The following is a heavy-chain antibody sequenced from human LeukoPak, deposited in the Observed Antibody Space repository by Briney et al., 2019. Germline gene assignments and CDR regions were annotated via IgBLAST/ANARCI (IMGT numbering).Heavy chain of an antibody. Sequence: SVTVSCKASGGVFTTYAISWVRQAPGQGLEWMGSIIPFLGTTNYAQKFQGRVTITADEPTRTAYMELTYVRSDDTAVYYCTIIPNVILFTHYFEYWGQGTLVTVSS. J-gene: IGHJ4*02. V-gene: IGHV1-69*11. CDR1: GGVFTTYA. CDR2: IIPFLGTT. CDR3: TIIPNVILFTHYFEY. D-gene: IGHD2-21*01.